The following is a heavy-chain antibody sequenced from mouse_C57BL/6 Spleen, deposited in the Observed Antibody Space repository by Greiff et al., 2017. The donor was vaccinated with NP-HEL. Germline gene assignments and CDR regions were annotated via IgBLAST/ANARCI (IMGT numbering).Heavy chain of an antibody. CDR3: ARHYYGSSPYAMDY. D-gene: IGHD1-1*01. CDR2: IDPSDSYT. Sequence: QVQLQQPGAELVKPGASVKLSCKASGSTFTSYWMQWVKQRPGQGLEWIGEIDPSDSYTNYNQKFKGKATLTVDTSSSTAYMQLSSLTSEDSAVYYCARHYYGSSPYAMDYWGQGTSVTVSS. CDR1: GSTFTSYW. V-gene: IGHV1-50*01. J-gene: IGHJ4*01.